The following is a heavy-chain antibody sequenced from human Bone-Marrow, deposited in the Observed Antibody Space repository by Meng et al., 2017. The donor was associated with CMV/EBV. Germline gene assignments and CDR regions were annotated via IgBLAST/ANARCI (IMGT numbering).Heavy chain of an antibody. CDR1: TYSISSGYY. Sequence: SETLSLTCTVSTYSISSGYYWGWIRQPPGKGLEWLGTTYHSGISFFNPSLKSRLTMSVDTSKNQFSLRLSSVTAADTAVYYCERVGLDYDFWSGPLGWLDPWGQGTLVTVSS. CDR2: TYHSGIS. D-gene: IGHD3-3*01. CDR3: ERVGLDYDFWSGPLGWLDP. V-gene: IGHV4-38-2*02. J-gene: IGHJ5*02.